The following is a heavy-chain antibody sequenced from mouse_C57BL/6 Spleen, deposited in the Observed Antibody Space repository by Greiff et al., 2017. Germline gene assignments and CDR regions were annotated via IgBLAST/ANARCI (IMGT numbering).Heavy chain of an antibody. Sequence: VQLQQSGPELVKPGASVKISCKASGYTFTDYYINWVKQRPGQGLEWIGWIFPGSGSTYYNEKFKGKATLTVDKSSSTAYMLLSSLTSEDSAVYFCARSTYYGSSPHYAMDYWGQGTSVTVSS. J-gene: IGHJ4*01. V-gene: IGHV1-75*01. CDR3: ARSTYYGSSPHYAMDY. D-gene: IGHD1-1*01. CDR2: IFPGSGST. CDR1: GYTFTDYY.